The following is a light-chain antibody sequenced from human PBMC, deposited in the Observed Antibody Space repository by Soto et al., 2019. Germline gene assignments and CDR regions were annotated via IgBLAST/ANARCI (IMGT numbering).Light chain of an antibody. Sequence: QSVLTQPRSVSGSPGQSVTISCTGTSSDVGGYNYVSWYQQHPGKAPKLMIYDVSKRPSGVPDRFSGSKSGNTASLTISGXXXXXXXXXXCCSYAGSYTWVFGTGTKLTVL. J-gene: IGLJ1*01. CDR3: CSYAGSYTWV. V-gene: IGLV2-11*01. CDR2: DVS. CDR1: SSDVGGYNY.